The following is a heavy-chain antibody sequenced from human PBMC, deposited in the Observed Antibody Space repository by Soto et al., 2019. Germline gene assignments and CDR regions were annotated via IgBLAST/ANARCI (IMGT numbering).Heavy chain of an antibody. CDR2: IYHSGST. J-gene: IGHJ2*01. V-gene: IGHV4-30-2*01. CDR3: ARVLHPKGGGGAYWYFDL. D-gene: IGHD1-26*01. CDR1: GGSISSGGYS. Sequence: QLQLQESGSGLVKPSQTLSLTCAVSGGSISSGGYSWSWIRQPPGKGLEWIGYIYHSGSTYYNPSLQSRVTISVYRSKNQFSLKLSSVTAADTAVYYCARVLHPKGGGGAYWYFDLWGRGTLVTVSS.